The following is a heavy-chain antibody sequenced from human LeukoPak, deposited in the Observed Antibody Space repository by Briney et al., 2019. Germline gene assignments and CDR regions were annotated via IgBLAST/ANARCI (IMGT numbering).Heavy chain of an antibody. CDR3: ARGVYDGFDY. Sequence: SETLSLTCTVSGGSVSSGSYYRSWLRQPPGKGLEWIGYIYYSGSTNYNPSLKSRVTISVDTSKNQFSLKLSSVTAADTAVYYCARGVYDGFDYWGQGTLVTVSS. CDR2: IYYSGST. CDR1: GGSVSSGSYY. D-gene: IGHD6-13*01. V-gene: IGHV4-61*01. J-gene: IGHJ4*02.